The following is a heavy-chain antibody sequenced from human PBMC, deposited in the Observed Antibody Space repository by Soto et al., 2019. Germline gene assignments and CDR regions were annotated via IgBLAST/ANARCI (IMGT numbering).Heavy chain of an antibody. CDR2: IIPILGIA. Sequence: SVKVSCKASGGTFSSYTISWVRQAPGQGLEWMGRIIPILGIANYAQKFQGRVTITADKSTSTAYMELSSLRSEDTAVYYCARDTTGIAVSDYWGQGTLVTVSS. V-gene: IGHV1-69*04. CDR3: ARDTTGIAVSDY. CDR1: GGTFSSYT. J-gene: IGHJ4*02. D-gene: IGHD6-19*01.